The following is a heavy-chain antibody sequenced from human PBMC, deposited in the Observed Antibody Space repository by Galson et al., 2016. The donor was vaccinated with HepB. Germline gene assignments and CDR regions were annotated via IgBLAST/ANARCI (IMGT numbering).Heavy chain of an antibody. Sequence: SLRLSCAASGFSIQMYAINWVRQAPGKGLEWVSSINNGGGTTRYGDFVQGRFTISRDTSKNMVFLDMNRLRAEDTALYFCVKDAGRSGRQYFFDSWGQGTVVSVSS. V-gene: IGHV3-23*01. CDR3: VKDAGRSGRQYFFDS. CDR2: INNGGGTT. CDR1: GFSIQMYA. J-gene: IGHJ4*02. D-gene: IGHD3-10*01.